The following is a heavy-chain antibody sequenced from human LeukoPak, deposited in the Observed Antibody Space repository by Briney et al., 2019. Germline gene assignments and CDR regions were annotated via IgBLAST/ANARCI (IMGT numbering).Heavy chain of an antibody. CDR1: GFTFINYA. Sequence: GGSLRLSCAASGFTFINYAMSWVRQAPGKGLEWVSLISKSSDATYYAPSVKGRFTISRDNAKNSLYLQMDSLRAEDTAVYYCARDTQDYFDYWGQGNLVTVPS. CDR3: ARDTQDYFDY. J-gene: IGHJ4*02. V-gene: IGHV3-21*01. CDR2: ISKSSDAT.